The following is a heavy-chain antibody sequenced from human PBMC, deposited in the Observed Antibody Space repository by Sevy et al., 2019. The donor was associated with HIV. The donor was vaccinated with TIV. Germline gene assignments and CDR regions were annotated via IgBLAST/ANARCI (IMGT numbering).Heavy chain of an antibody. CDR1: GYTFTDTGYY. J-gene: IGHJ6*02. D-gene: IGHD3-3*01. Sequence: ASVKVSCKASGYTFTDTGYYVHWVRQAPGQGLEWMGWINPKSGATNYEQRFQGRVTMTRDTSAGTANMELRRLRSDDTAVYYCARESYDFWTGPIDYDYGMDVWGQGTTVTVSS. CDR2: INPKSGAT. CDR3: ARESYDFWTGPIDYDYGMDV. V-gene: IGHV1-2*02.